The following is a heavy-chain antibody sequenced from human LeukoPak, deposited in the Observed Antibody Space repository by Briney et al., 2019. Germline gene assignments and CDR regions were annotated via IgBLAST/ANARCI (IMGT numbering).Heavy chain of an antibody. J-gene: IGHJ3*01. Sequence: GGSLRLSCAASGFTSSYYSMNWVRQAPGKGLEWISYSNTDGTISYADSVKGRFTISRDNAENSLYPQMNSLRDEDTAVYFCVRDRDYAFDFWGQGTMVTVSS. CDR1: GFTSSYYS. CDR2: SNTDGTI. V-gene: IGHV3-48*02. CDR3: VRDRDYAFDF.